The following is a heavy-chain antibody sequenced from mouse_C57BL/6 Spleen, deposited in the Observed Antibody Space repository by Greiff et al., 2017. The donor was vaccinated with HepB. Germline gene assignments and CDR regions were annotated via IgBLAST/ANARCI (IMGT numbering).Heavy chain of an antibody. D-gene: IGHD1-1*01. CDR2: ISSGSSTI. V-gene: IGHV5-17*01. CDR1: GFTFSDYG. Sequence: DVMLVESGGGLVKPGGSLKLSCAASGFTFSDYGMHWVRQAPEKGLEWVAYISSGSSTIYYADTVKGRFTISRDNAKNTLFLQMTSLRSEDTAMYYCARHYGSSFWYWGQGTSVTVSS. J-gene: IGHJ4*01. CDR3: ARHYGSSFWY.